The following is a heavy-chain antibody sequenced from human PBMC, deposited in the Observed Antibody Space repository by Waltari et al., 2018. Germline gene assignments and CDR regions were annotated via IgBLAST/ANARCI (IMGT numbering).Heavy chain of an antibody. CDR2: INHSGST. Sequence: QVQLQQWGAGLLKRSETLSLTCAVYGGSFSGYSWSWTRKPPGKGLEWIGEINHSGSTNYNPSLKSRVTISVDTSKNQFSLKLSSVTAADTAVYYCARVHPSNQLHDYAFDIWGQGTMVTVSS. CDR3: ARVHPSNQLHDYAFDI. D-gene: IGHD2-2*01. J-gene: IGHJ3*02. CDR1: GGSFSGYS. V-gene: IGHV4-34*01.